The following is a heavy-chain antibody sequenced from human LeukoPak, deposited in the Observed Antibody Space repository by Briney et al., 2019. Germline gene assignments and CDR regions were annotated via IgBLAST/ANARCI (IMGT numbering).Heavy chain of an antibody. V-gene: IGHV4-38-2*02. J-gene: IGHJ3*02. D-gene: IGHD3-16*02. CDR3: ARVVQAFDI. Sequence: SETLSLTCTVSSYSISSGYYWGWIRQPPGKGLEWIGSIYHSGSTYYNPSLKSRVTISVDTSKNQFSLKLSSVTAADTAVYYCARVVQAFDIWGQGTMVTVSS. CDR2: IYHSGST. CDR1: SYSISSGYY.